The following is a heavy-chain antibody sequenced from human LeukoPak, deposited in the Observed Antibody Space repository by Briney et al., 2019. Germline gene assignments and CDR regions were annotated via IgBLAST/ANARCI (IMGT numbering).Heavy chain of an antibody. V-gene: IGHV4-59*01. CDR2: IYCTGSA. CDR1: GDSLRSYY. J-gene: IGHJ4*02. Sequence: PSETLSLTCTVSGDSLRSYYWTWIRQPPGKGLEWIGYIYCTGSANYNPSLKSRVTISVDTSKNQFSLKLTSVTAADTAVYYCARGQPYQPLPVDYWGQGTLVTVSS. D-gene: IGHD2-2*01. CDR3: ARGQPYQPLPVDY.